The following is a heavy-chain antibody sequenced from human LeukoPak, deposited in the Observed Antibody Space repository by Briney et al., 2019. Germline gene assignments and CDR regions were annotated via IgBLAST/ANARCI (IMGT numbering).Heavy chain of an antibody. Sequence: PSETLSLTCTVSGGSISSYYWSWIRQPPGKGLEWIGYIYYSGSTNCNPSLKSRVTISVDTSKNQFSLKLSSVTAADTAVYYCARDQPLPDYWGQGTLVTVSS. CDR1: GGSISSYY. CDR3: ARDQPLPDY. V-gene: IGHV4-59*01. CDR2: IYYSGST. J-gene: IGHJ4*02.